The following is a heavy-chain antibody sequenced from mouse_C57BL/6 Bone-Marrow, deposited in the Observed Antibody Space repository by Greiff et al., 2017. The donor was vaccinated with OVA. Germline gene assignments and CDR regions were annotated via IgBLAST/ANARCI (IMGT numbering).Heavy chain of an antibody. J-gene: IGHJ2*01. CDR2: INPYNGGT. Sequence: VQLQQSGPVLVKPGASVKMSCKASGYTFTDYYMNWVKQSHGKSLEWIGVINPYNGGTSYNQQFKGKATLTVDKSSSTAYMELNSLTSEDSAVYYCAGVLLHFDYWGQGTTLTVSS. CDR3: AGVLLHFDY. D-gene: IGHD2-1*01. CDR1: GYTFTDYY. V-gene: IGHV1-19*01.